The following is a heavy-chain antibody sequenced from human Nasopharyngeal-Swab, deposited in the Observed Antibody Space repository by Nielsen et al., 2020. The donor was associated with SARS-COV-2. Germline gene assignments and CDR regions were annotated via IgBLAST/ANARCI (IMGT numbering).Heavy chain of an antibody. J-gene: IGHJ4*02. CDR2: ISYDGSNK. V-gene: IGHV3-30-3*01. Sequence: GESLKISCAASGFTFSSYAMHWVRQAPGRGLEWVAVISYDGSNKYYADSVKGRFTISRDNSKNTLYLQMSSLRAEDTAVYYCAKVWGPTFGGVIVWPYYFDYWGQGTLVTVSS. CDR3: AKVWGPTFGGVIVWPYYFDY. CDR1: GFTFSSYA. D-gene: IGHD3-16*02.